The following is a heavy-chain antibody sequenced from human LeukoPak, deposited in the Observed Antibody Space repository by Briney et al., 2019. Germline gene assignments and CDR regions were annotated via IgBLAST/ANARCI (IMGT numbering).Heavy chain of an antibody. J-gene: IGHJ4*02. V-gene: IGHV4-4*07. CDR2: ISPSGST. Sequence: SETLSLTCTVSGGSISSSYWNWIRQPAGKGLEWIGRISPSGSTNYNPSLKSRVTMSVDTSKNQFSLKLSSVTAADTALYYCAKDQGSSWYAYFDYWGQGTLVTVSS. CDR3: AKDQGSSWYAYFDY. D-gene: IGHD6-13*01. CDR1: GGSISSSY.